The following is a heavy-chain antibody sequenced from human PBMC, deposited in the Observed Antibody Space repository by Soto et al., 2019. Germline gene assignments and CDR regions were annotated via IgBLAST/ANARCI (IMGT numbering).Heavy chain of an antibody. V-gene: IGHV3-74*01. CDR1: GFTFSSYW. CDR3: AKDGQSGFWSGYYLDV. Sequence: PGGSLRLSCAASGFTFSSYWMHWVRQAPGKGLVWVSRISIDGSRTNYADSVKGRFTISRDNAKNTLYLQMTGLRAEDTAVYYFAKDGQSGFWSGYYLDVWGQGTTVTVSS. J-gene: IGHJ6*02. CDR2: ISIDGSRT. D-gene: IGHD3-3*01.